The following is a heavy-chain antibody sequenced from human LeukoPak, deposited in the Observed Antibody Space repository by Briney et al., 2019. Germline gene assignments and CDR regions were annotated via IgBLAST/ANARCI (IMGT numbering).Heavy chain of an antibody. D-gene: IGHD1-14*01. CDR2: IYYSETT. CDR3: ARFPGGAEYRHYYYMDV. CDR1: GGSFSGYY. J-gene: IGHJ6*03. Sequence: SETLSLTCAVYGGSFSGYYWSWICQPPGKGLECIGFIYYSETTNYNPSFKSRVTISVDTSKNQFSLKLNSVTAADTAVYYCARFPGGAEYRHYYYMDVWGKGTTVTVSS. V-gene: IGHV4-59*01.